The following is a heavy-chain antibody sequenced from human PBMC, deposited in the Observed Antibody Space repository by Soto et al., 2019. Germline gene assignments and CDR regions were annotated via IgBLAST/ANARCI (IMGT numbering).Heavy chain of an antibody. CDR3: ARELSTYGGGGTGEVKENWFDP. CDR1: GGSISRYY. V-gene: IGHV4-59*01. CDR2: AYYSGDT. J-gene: IGHJ5*02. D-gene: IGHD2-8*01. Sequence: PSETLSLTCSVSGGSISRYYWSWIRQPPGKGLEWIGYAYYSGDTGYNPSLKSRVTMAVDTSKSQVSLKLSSVTAADTAVYYCARELSTYGGGGTGEVKENWFDPWGQGALVNVSS.